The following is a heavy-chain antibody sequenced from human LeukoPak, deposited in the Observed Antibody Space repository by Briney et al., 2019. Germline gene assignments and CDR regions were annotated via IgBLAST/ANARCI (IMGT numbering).Heavy chain of an antibody. D-gene: IGHD5-18*01. V-gene: IGHV1-24*01. CDR2: FDPEDGET. CDR3: ATDLDTAMVTSGFDY. CDR1: GYTLTELS. Sequence: ASVKVSCKVSGYTLTELSMHWVRQAPGKGLEWMGGFDPEDGETIYAQKFQGRVTTTEDTSTDTAYMELSSLRSEDTAVYYCATDLDTAMVTSGFDYWGQGTLVTVSS. J-gene: IGHJ4*02.